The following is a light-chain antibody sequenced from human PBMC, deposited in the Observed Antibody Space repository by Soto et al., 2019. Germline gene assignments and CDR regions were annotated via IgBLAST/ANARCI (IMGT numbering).Light chain of an antibody. J-gene: IGKJ1*01. CDR2: RAS. V-gene: IGKV1-5*03. CDR3: QHYNDYSRV. CDR1: QSVDTW. Sequence: DIQMTQSPSTLSASIGDTVTITCRTSQSVDTWLAWYQHKAGKAPKLLISRASSLATGVPSRFSGSGSGTAFTLTITILQHDDFATYYCQHYNDYSRVFGQGTQVEIK.